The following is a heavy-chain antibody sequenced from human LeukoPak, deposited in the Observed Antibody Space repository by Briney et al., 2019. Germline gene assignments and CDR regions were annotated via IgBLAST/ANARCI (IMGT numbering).Heavy chain of an antibody. Sequence: ASVKVSCKASGYTFTSYALHWVRQAPGQRLEWMGWINIGNGNTKYSQKFQGRVTITRNTSASTAYMELSSLRSEDTTVYFCARDYFRGSYDYWGQGTRVTVSS. V-gene: IGHV1-3*04. CDR3: ARDYFRGSYDY. D-gene: IGHD1-26*01. J-gene: IGHJ4*02. CDR2: INIGNGNT. CDR1: GYTFTSYA.